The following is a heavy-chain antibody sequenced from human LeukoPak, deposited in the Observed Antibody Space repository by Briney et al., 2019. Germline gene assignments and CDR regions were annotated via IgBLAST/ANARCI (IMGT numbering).Heavy chain of an antibody. Sequence: SGTLSLTCAVSGGSISSSNWWIWVRQPPGKGLEWIGEIYHSGTTNYNPSLKSRVTISVDKSKNQFSLKLSSVTAEDTAVYYCTARDYYDSSGYVFDYWGQGTLVTVSS. V-gene: IGHV4-4*02. CDR2: IYHSGTT. D-gene: IGHD3-22*01. J-gene: IGHJ4*02. CDR3: TARDYYDSSGYVFDY. CDR1: GGSISSSNW.